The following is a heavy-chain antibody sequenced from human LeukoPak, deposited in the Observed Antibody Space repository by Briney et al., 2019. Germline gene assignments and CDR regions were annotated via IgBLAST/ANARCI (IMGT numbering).Heavy chain of an antibody. Sequence: SETLSLTCAVSGGSLSSGGYSWSWIRQPPGKGLEWIGYIYHSGSTYYNPSLKSRVTISVDRSKNQFSLKLSSVTAADTAVYYCARYSGYVGFDYWGQGTLVTVSS. CDR2: IYHSGST. V-gene: IGHV4-30-2*01. J-gene: IGHJ4*02. CDR3: ARYSGYVGFDY. D-gene: IGHD5-12*01. CDR1: GGSLSSGGYS.